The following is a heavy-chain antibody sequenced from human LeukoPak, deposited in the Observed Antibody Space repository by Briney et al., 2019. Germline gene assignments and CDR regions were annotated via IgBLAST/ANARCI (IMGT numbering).Heavy chain of an antibody. CDR1: GFTFSSYA. CDR3: ARAFFVTYYYDSSGYYPDFEY. D-gene: IGHD3-22*01. V-gene: IGHV3-23*01. J-gene: IGHJ4*02. CDR2: ISGSGGST. Sequence: RPGGSLRLSCAASGFTFSSYAMSWVRQAPGKGLEWVSAISGSGGSTYYADSVKGRFTISRDNSKNTLYLQMNSLRAEDTAVYYCARAFFVTYYYDSSGYYPDFEYWGQGTLVTVSS.